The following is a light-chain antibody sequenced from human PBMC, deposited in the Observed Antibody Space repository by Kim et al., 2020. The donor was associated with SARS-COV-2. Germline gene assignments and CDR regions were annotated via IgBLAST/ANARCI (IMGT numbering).Light chain of an antibody. CDR1: SSNIGAGYD. CDR3: QSYDTSLRGSV. CDR2: GNS. Sequence: QRVTISCTGSSSNIGAGYDVHWYQRVPGTVPRLLIYGNSKRPSGIPDRFSASKSGSSASLAITGLHAEDEAEYFCQSYDTSLRGSVFGGGTQLTVL. J-gene: IGLJ2*01. V-gene: IGLV1-40*01.